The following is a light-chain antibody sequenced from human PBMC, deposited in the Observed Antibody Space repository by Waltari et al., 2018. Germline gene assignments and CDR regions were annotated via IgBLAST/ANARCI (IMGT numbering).Light chain of an antibody. Sequence: QSALTQPRSVSGSPGQSVTISCTGTSSHVGAYDYVSWYQQHPGKSPRVELYDVNKRPAGVPDRFSVSKSGNTASLTISGLQAEDEADYYCCSFGGGYPVVFGGGTTLTVL. V-gene: IGLV2-11*01. CDR1: SSHVGAYDY. CDR3: CSFGGGYPVV. CDR2: DVN. J-gene: IGLJ3*02.